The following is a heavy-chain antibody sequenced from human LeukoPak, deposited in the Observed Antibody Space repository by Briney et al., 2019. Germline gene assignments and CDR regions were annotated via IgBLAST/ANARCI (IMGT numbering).Heavy chain of an antibody. CDR3: AKRNAENYDSSGYPLYYFDY. CDR1: GGSITSTSYY. Sequence: PSETLSLTCTVSGGSITSTSYYWGWIRQAPGKGLEWIGSMYYTGSTYYNPSLRSRVIISADSTKNQFSLKLSSVTAADTAVYYCAKRNAENYDSSGYPLYYFDYWGQGILVTVSS. V-gene: IGHV4-39*01. J-gene: IGHJ4*02. D-gene: IGHD3-22*01. CDR2: MYYTGST.